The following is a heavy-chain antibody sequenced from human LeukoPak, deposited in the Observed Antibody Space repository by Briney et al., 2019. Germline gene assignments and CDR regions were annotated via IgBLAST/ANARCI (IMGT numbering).Heavy chain of an antibody. CDR1: GGSISSYY. CDR3: ARDRHTTVTTYYFDY. CDR2: IYSSGST. V-gene: IGHV4-59*01. J-gene: IGHJ4*02. D-gene: IGHD4-17*01. Sequence: SETLSLTCTVSGGSISSYYWSWIRQPPGKGLEWIGYIYSSGSTNYNHSLKSRVTISVDTSKNQFSLKLSSVTAADTAVYYCARDRHTTVTTYYFDYWGQGTLVTVSS.